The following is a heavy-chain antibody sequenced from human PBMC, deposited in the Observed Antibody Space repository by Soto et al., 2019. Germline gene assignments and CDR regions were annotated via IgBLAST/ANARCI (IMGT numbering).Heavy chain of an antibody. J-gene: IGHJ4*02. Sequence: VQLVESGGGVVQPGRSLRLSCAASGFTFSDYAMHWVRQAPGKGLEWVAVVSHDGRNTHFADSVKGRFTISRDSSKNTVSREMTSLRAEDTAVYYCAKGGRQWLVTSDSNSWGQGALVTVSS. CDR1: GFTFSDYA. CDR3: AKGGRQWLVTSDSNS. D-gene: IGHD6-19*01. CDR2: VSHDGRNT. V-gene: IGHV3-30*18.